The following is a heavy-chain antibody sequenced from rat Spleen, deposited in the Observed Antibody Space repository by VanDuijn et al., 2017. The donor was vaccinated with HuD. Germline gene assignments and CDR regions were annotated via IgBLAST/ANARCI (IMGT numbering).Heavy chain of an antibody. CDR1: GFTFSSYW. V-gene: IGHV5-58*01. CDR3: ARHSYVYYASYYFDY. Sequence: EVQLVESGGGLVQPGESLKLSCEASGFTFSSYWMYWIRQAPGEGLEWVSSISPDGGSTYYPDSVKGRFTISRDNAKSTLYLQMDSLRSEDTATYYCARHSYVYYASYYFDYWGQGVMVTVSS. CDR2: ISPDGGST. D-gene: IGHD1-6*01. J-gene: IGHJ2*01.